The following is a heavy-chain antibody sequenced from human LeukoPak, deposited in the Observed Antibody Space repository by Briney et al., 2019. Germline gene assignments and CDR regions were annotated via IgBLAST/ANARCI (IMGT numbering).Heavy chain of an antibody. CDR1: GYTFTGYY. V-gene: IGHV1-2*02. CDR2: INPDSGGT. D-gene: IGHD5-18*01. J-gene: IGHJ5*02. Sequence: AASVKVSCKASGYTFTGYYMHWVRQAPGQGLEWMGWINPDSGGTKYAQKFQGRVTMTRDTSISTAYMELSNLGSDDTAVYYCARGEYNYGRDWFDPWGQGTLVTVSS. CDR3: ARGEYNYGRDWFDP.